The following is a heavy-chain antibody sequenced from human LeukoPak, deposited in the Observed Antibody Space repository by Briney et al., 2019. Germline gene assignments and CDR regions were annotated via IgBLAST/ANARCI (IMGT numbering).Heavy chain of an antibody. CDR1: GFTFCSYA. CDR3: ARGDAFDI. CDR2: ISGSGDNT. J-gene: IGHJ3*02. Sequence: GSLSLSRAASGFTFCSYAMSWVRQAPGEGLEWVSGISGSGDNTYYADSVKGRFTISRDNSKNTLYVQMNSLRAEDTAVYYCARGDAFDIWGQGTMVTVSS. V-gene: IGHV3-23*01.